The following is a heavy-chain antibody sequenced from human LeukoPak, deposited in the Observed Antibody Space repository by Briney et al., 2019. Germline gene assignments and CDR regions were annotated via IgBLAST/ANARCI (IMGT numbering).Heavy chain of an antibody. CDR2: ISRGSSTI. CDR1: GFTPSSYT. Sequence: GGSLRLSCAASGFTPSSYTLNWVRQAPGKGLEWVAYISRGSSTIYYADSVKGGFTISRDNAKNSLYLQMSSLRDEDTAVYYCATTGGTLDYWGQGTLVTVSS. D-gene: IGHD3-16*01. J-gene: IGHJ4*02. V-gene: IGHV3-48*02. CDR3: ATTGGTLDY.